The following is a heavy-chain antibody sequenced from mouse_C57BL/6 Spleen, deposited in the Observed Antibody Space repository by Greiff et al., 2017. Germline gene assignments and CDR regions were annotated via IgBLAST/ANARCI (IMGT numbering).Heavy chain of an antibody. CDR2: IYPRSGNT. D-gene: IGHD2-3*01. CDR3: ARSDGYYYYFGV. CDR1: GYTFTSYG. Sequence: VQLKQSGAELARPGASVKLSCKASGYTFTSYGISWVKQRTGQGLEWIGEIYPRSGNTYYNEKFKGKATLTADKSSSTAYMELRDLTSEDSAVYVGARSDGYYYYFGVWGQGTTLTVSA. J-gene: IGHJ2*01. V-gene: IGHV1-81*01.